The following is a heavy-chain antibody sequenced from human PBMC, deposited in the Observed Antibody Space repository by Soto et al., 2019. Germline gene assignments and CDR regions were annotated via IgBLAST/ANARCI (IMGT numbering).Heavy chain of an antibody. CDR3: ARDKGRYDFWSGYYFDY. V-gene: IGHV4-59*01. CDR2: IYYSGST. Sequence: IRQPPGKGLDWIGYIYYSGSTNYNPSLKSRVTISVDTSKNQFSLKLSSVTAADTAVYYCARDKGRYDFWSGYYFDYWGQGTLVTVYS. D-gene: IGHD3-3*01. J-gene: IGHJ4*02.